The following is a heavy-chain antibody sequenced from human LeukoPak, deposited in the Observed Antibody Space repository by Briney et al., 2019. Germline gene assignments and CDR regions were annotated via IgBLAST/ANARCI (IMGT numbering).Heavy chain of an antibody. J-gene: IGHJ6*02. Sequence: ASVKVSCKASGYTFTRYDINWVRQAPGQGLEWLGWMNPNNGNTGYAQKFQGRVTMTRSTSIDTAYMELNTLTSDDTAAYYCGRGFYYYGLDVWGQGTTVTVSS. CDR3: GRGFYYYGLDV. CDR2: MNPNNGNT. V-gene: IGHV1-8*01. CDR1: GYTFTRYD.